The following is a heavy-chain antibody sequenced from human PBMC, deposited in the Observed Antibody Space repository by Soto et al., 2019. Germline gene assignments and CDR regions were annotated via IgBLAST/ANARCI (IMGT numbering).Heavy chain of an antibody. D-gene: IGHD6-13*01. Sequence: ESGGGVVQPGRSLRLSCAASGFTFSSYAMHWVRQAPGKGLEWVAVISYDGSNKYYADSVKGRFTISRDNSKNTLYLQMNSLRAEDTAVYYCARGGIAAADYYYYYYGMDVWGQGTTVTVSS. V-gene: IGHV3-30-3*01. CDR2: ISYDGSNK. CDR1: GFTFSSYA. J-gene: IGHJ6*02. CDR3: ARGGIAAADYYYYYYGMDV.